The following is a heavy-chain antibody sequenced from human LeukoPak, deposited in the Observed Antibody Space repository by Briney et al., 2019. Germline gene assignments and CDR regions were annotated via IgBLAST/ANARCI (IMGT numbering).Heavy chain of an antibody. V-gene: IGHV3-48*01. J-gene: IGHJ4*02. Sequence: PGGSLRLSCAASGFTFSTYSMNWGRQAPGKGLEWVSYISSSSSTIYYAGSVKGRFTISRDNAKNSLYLQMSSLRVEDTAVYYCASLRATVTSPDYWGQGTLVTVSS. CDR3: ASLRATVTSPDY. CDR2: ISSSSSTI. D-gene: IGHD4-17*01. CDR1: GFTFSTYS.